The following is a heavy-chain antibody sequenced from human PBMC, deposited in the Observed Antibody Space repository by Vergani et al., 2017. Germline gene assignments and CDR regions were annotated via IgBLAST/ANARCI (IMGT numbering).Heavy chain of an antibody. CDR3: ARAWDTEDSSSWFDY. D-gene: IGHD6-13*01. Sequence: QVQLVQSGVEVKKPGASVKVSCKASGYTFTSYGISWVRQAPGQGLEWMGWINTYNGNTNYAQKLQGRVTMTTDTSTSTAYMELRSLRSDDTAVYYCARAWDTEDSSSWFDYWGQGTLVTVSS. J-gene: IGHJ4*02. CDR2: INTYNGNT. CDR1: GYTFTSYG. V-gene: IGHV1-18*01.